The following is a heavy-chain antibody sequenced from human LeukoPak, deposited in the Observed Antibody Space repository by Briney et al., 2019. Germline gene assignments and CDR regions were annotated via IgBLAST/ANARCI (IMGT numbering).Heavy chain of an antibody. J-gene: IGHJ5*02. V-gene: IGHV3-23*01. D-gene: IGHD6-19*01. CDR1: GFSFSKYG. Sequence: GGSLRLSCAASGFSFSKYGMSWVRQAPGKGLEWVSAISGSGDKTYYADSVKGRFAISRDNSKSTLYLQMNSLTAADTARYYCASPGIAVAVGPWGQGTLVTVSS. CDR2: ISGSGDKT. CDR3: ASPGIAVAVGP.